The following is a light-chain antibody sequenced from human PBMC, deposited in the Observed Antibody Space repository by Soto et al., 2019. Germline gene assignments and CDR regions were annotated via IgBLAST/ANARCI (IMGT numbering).Light chain of an antibody. CDR1: ESISSW. V-gene: IGKV1-5*03. J-gene: IGKJ2*01. CDR3: QQYNSLFT. CDR2: KAS. Sequence: DLQMTQSPSTLSASVGDRVTITCRASESISSWLAWYQQKPEKDPKLLIYKASSLESEVPPRFGGSGSGTVTTLTISTLHPDGFAPYYYQQYNSLFTFGQGTRLEIK.